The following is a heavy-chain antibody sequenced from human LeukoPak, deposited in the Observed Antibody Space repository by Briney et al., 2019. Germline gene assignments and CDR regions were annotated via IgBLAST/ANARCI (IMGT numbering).Heavy chain of an antibody. J-gene: IGHJ5*02. D-gene: IGHD4-17*01. V-gene: IGHV3-30-3*01. CDR3: ARDRPKHYGDHPWFDP. CDR2: ISYDGSNK. Sequence: GGSLRFSCAASGFTFSSYAMHWVRQAPGKGLEWVAVISYDGSNKYYADSVKGRFTISRDNSKNTLYLQMNSLRAEDTAVYYCARDRPKHYGDHPWFDPWGQGTLVTVSS. CDR1: GFTFSSYA.